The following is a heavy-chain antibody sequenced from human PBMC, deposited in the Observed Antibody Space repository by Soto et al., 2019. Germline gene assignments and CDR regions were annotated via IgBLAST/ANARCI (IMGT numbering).Heavy chain of an antibody. Sequence: ASVKVSCKASGYTFTSYGISWVRQAPGQGLEWMGWISAYNGNTNYAQKLQGRVTMTTDPSTSTAYMELRSLRSDDTAVYYCATGRLGDWTYRFFTWFGSWRQGTRVT. J-gene: IGHJ5*01. V-gene: IGHV1-18*01. CDR2: ISAYNGNT. D-gene: IGHD1-7*01. CDR1: GYTFTSYG. CDR3: ATGRLGDWTYRFFTWFGS.